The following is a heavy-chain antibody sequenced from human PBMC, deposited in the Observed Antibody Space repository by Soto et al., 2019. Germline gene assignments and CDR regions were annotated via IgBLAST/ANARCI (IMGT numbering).Heavy chain of an antibody. J-gene: IGHJ4*02. CDR2: IIPILGIA. D-gene: IGHD5-12*01. CDR3: ARYSGYDDFDY. V-gene: IGHV1-69*02. Sequence: SVKVSCKASGGTFSSYTISWVRQAPGQGLEWMGRIIPILGIANYAQKFQGRVTITADKSTSTAYMELSSLRSEDTAVYYCARYSGYDDFDYWGQGTLVTVSS. CDR1: GGTFSSYT.